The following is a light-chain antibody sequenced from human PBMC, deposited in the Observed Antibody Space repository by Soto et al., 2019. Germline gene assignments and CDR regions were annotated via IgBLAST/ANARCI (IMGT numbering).Light chain of an antibody. V-gene: IGLV2-8*01. Sequence: QSALTQPPFASGSPGQSVTISCTGTSSDFGTYNFVSWYQQHPGKAPKLMIYEVNKRPSGVPDRFSGSKSGNTASLTVSGLQAEDEADYYCSSYVRSTSFAFGGGTKVTVL. CDR2: EVN. CDR3: SSYVRSTSFA. J-gene: IGLJ2*01. CDR1: SSDFGTYNF.